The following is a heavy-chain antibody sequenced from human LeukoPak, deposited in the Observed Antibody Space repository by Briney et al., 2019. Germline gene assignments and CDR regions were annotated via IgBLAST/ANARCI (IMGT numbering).Heavy chain of an antibody. CDR3: ARDGVGWWGATYYFDY. J-gene: IGHJ4*02. D-gene: IGHD1-26*01. V-gene: IGHV4-39*07. CDR1: GGSISSSSYY. CDR2: IYYSGST. Sequence: SETLSLTCTVSGGSISSSSYYWGWIRQPPGKGLEWIGSIYYSGSTYYNPSLKSRVTISVDTSKNQFSLKLSSVTAADTAVYYCARDGVGWWGATYYFDYWGQGTLVTVSS.